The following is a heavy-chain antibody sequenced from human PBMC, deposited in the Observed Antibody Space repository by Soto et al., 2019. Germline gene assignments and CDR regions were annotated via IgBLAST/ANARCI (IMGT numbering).Heavy chain of an antibody. J-gene: IGHJ4*02. CDR3: ARFNWGSSDY. D-gene: IGHD7-27*01. Sequence: SETLSLTCAVSGYSISSGYYWGWIRQPPGKGLEWIGSIYHSGSTYYNPSLKSRVTISVDTSKNQFSLKLSSVTAEDTAVYYCARFNWGSSDYWGQGTLVTVSS. CDR2: IYHSGST. CDR1: GYSISSGYY. V-gene: IGHV4-38-2*01.